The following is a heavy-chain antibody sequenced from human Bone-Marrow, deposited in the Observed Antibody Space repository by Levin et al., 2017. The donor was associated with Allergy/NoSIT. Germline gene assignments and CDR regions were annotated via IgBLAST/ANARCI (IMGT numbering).Heavy chain of an antibody. J-gene: IGHJ4*02. CDR3: AKDLEGLDVLIE. D-gene: IGHD2-15*01. Sequence: PGGSLRLSCVASGFTFSRFAMSWVRQGPGKGLEWISTISGSTISTYYADPVKGRFTVSRDNSKDTVSLQMNSLRVEDTGVYYCAKDLEGLDVLIEWGQGTLVTVSS. V-gene: IGHV3-23*01. CDR1: GFTFSRFA. CDR2: ISGSTIST.